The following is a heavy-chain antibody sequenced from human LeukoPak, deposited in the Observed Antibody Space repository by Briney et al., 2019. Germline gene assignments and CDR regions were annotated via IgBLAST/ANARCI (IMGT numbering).Heavy chain of an antibody. D-gene: IGHD4-17*01. J-gene: IGHJ3*02. CDR3: ARDPATVTTLGAFDI. V-gene: IGHV4-39*07. CDR2: VYFSGIT. CDR1: NGSISSSAYY. Sequence: SETLSLTCTVSNGSISSSAYYWGWVRQSPGKGLQWIGSVYFSGITYYNESLKSRLTISVDKSNNQFSLKLSSVTAADTAVYYCARDPATVTTLGAFDIWGQGTMVTVSS.